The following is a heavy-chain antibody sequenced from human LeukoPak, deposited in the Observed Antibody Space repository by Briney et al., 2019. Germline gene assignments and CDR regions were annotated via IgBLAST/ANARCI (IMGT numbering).Heavy chain of an antibody. V-gene: IGHV1-69*13. CDR2: IIPIFGTA. CDR3: ARERYCSSTSCPLDY. Sequence: ASVKVSCKASGCTFSSYAISWVRQAPGQGLEWMGGIIPIFGTANYAQKFQGRVTITADESTSTAYMELSSLRSEDTAVYYCARERYCSSTSCPLDYWGQGTLVTVSS. D-gene: IGHD2-2*01. J-gene: IGHJ4*02. CDR1: GCTFSSYA.